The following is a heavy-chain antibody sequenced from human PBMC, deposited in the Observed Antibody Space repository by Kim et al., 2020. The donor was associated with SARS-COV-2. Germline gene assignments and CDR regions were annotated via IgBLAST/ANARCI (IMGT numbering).Heavy chain of an antibody. J-gene: IGHJ4*02. Sequence: SCPTLVNPTQTLTLTCTFSGFSLSTTGMCVSWIRQPPGKALEWLALIDWADDKYYSTSLKTRLTISKDTSKNQAVLTMTNMDPVDTATYYCARIYSRSSQAADYWGLGTLVTVSS. CDR2: IDWADDK. V-gene: IGHV2-70*13. D-gene: IGHD4-4*01. CDR3: ARIYSRSSQAADY. CDR1: GFSLSTTGMC.